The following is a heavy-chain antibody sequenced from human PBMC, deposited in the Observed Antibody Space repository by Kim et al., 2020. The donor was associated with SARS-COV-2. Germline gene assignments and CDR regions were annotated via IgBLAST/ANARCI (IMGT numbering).Heavy chain of an antibody. V-gene: IGHV1-24*01. J-gene: IGHJ6*02. CDR1: GYTLTELS. CDR3: ATVVGGSGGEYYYYGMDV. CDR2: FDPEDGET. Sequence: ASVKVSCKVSGYTLTELSMHWVRQAPGKGLEWMGGFDPEDGETIYAQKFQGRVTMTEDTSTDTAYMELSSLRSEDTAVYYCATVVGGSGGEYYYYGMDVWGQGTTVTVSS. D-gene: IGHD6-19*01.